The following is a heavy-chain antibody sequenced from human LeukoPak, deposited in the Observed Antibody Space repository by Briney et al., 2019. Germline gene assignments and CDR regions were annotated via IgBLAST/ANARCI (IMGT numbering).Heavy chain of an antibody. Sequence: PSETLSLTCTVSGGSISSSSYYWGWIRQPPGKGLEWIGSIYYSGSTYYNPSPKSRVTISVDTSKNQFFLKLSSVTAADTAVYYCSRPHNPRIVNEAFDIWGQGTMVTVSS. J-gene: IGHJ3*02. CDR3: SRPHNPRIVNEAFDI. CDR2: IYYSGST. D-gene: IGHD1-1*01. CDR1: GGSISSSSYY. V-gene: IGHV4-39*01.